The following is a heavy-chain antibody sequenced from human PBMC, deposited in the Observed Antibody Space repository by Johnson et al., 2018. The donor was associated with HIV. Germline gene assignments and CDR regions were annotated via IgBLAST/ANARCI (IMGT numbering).Heavy chain of an antibody. D-gene: IGHD3-22*01. V-gene: IGHV3-30*02. CDR2: IRYDGSNK. CDR1: GFTFSSYG. J-gene: IGHJ3*02. Sequence: QVQLVESGGGVVQPGGSLRLSCAASGFTFSSYGMHWVRQAPGKGLEWVAFIRYDGSNKYYADSVKGRFTISRDNSKNTLYLQVNSLRAVDTAVYYCAQDVAGRCGYHPHPGALDIWGQGTMVTVSS. CDR3: AQDVAGRCGYHPHPGALDI.